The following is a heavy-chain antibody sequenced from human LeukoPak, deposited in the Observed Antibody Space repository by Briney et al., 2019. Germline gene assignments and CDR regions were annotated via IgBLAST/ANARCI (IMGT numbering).Heavy chain of an antibody. D-gene: IGHD1-26*01. CDR3: ARIVLGAFNWFDP. J-gene: IGHJ5*02. Sequence: ASVKVSCKTSGGTFSSYAIHWVRQAPGQGLEWMGGIIPISATVHYAQKFQGRVAITADGSTTTAYMELSSLRSDDTAVYFCARIVLGAFNWFDPWGQGTLVTVSS. CDR2: IIPISATV. CDR1: GGTFSSYA. V-gene: IGHV1-69*01.